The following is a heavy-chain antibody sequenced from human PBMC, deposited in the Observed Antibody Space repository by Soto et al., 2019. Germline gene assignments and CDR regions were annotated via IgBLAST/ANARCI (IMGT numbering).Heavy chain of an antibody. CDR2: IYYSGST. J-gene: IGHJ5*02. D-gene: IGHD3-10*01. CDR3: ARRPYGSGQNWFDT. CDR1: GCSISSSSYY. V-gene: IGHV4-39*01. Sequence: LQLQESGPGLVKPSETLSLTCTVSGCSISSSSYYWGWIRQPPGKGLEWIGSIYYSGSTYYNPSLKSRVTISVDTSKTQFSLKLRSVTAADTAVYYCARRPYGSGQNWFDTWGQGTLVTVSS.